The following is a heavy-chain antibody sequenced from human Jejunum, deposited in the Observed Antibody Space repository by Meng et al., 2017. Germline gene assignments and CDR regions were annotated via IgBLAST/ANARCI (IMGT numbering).Heavy chain of an antibody. CDR3: ARLANSSPDY. CDR1: GGSISSRSYY. D-gene: IGHD6-13*01. J-gene: IGHJ4*02. V-gene: IGHV4-39*01. CDR2: VFYSGTT. Sequence: QLQLQESGPGLVKPSETLSLTCTVSGGSISSRSYYWGWFRQPPGKGLEWIASVFYSGTTYYNPSLQSRVTISIDTSKNQFSMRLTSVTATDTSVYYCARLANSSPDYWGRGTLVTVSS.